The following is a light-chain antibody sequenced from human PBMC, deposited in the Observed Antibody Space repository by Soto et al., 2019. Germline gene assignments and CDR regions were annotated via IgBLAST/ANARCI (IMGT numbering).Light chain of an antibody. CDR3: SSFTPTSTVL. Sequence: QSALTQPASVSGSLGQSITISCTGTSSDIGAYNYVSWYQQHPGKAPKVMIFEVSMRPSGVSNRFSGSKSGNMASLTISGLQAEDEGDYYCSSFTPTSTVLLGGGTKLTVL. V-gene: IGLV2-14*01. CDR1: SSDIGAYNY. J-gene: IGLJ2*01. CDR2: EVS.